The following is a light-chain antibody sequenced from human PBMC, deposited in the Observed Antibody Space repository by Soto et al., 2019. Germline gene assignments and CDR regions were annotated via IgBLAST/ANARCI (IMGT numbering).Light chain of an antibody. CDR2: EVS. J-gene: IGLJ1*01. V-gene: IGLV2-8*01. CDR1: SSDVGGYNY. CDR3: SSYAGSNNFDF. Sequence: QSVLTQPPSASGSPGQSVTISCTGTSSDVGGYNYVSWYQQHPGKAPKLMIYEVSKRPSGVPDRFSGSKSGKPAFLTFFGFQAENEADYYCSSYAGSNNFDFFGTGTKVTVL.